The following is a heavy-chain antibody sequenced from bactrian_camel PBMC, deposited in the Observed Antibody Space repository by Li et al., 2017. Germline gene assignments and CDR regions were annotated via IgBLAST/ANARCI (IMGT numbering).Heavy chain of an antibody. CDR3: TRETAWVGYHETAEH. CDR1: GFTFSNYY. Sequence: DVQLVESGGGSVQAGGSLRLACAASGFTFSNYYMSWVRQAPGKEREGVAAFDRDGSTGYVDSVKGRFTISRDNAKNTLYLQLNSLQTEDTAMYYCTRETAWVGYHETAEHWGQGTQVTVS. CDR2: FDRDGST. J-gene: IGHJ4*01. D-gene: IGHD5*01. V-gene: IGHV3S10*01.